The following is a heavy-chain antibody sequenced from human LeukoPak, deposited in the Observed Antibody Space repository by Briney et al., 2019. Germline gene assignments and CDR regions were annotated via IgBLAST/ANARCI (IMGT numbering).Heavy chain of an antibody. Sequence: GGSLRLSCAASGFTFSSYWMSWVRQAPGKGLEWVANIKQDGSEKYYVDSVKGRFTISRDNAKNSLYLQMNSLRAEDTAVHYCALPLGRKIVGATRGAFDIWGQGTMVTVSS. J-gene: IGHJ3*02. CDR2: IKQDGSEK. V-gene: IGHV3-7*01. CDR3: ALPLGRKIVGATRGAFDI. D-gene: IGHD1-26*01. CDR1: GFTFSSYW.